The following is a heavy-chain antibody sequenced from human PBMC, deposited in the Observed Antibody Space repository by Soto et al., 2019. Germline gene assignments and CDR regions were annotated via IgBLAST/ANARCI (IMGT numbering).Heavy chain of an antibody. CDR1: GDSVSSNSAT. CDR2: TYYRSKWYS. D-gene: IGHD1-26*01. Sequence: PSQTLSLTCAISGDSVSSNSATWNWIRQSPSRGLEWLGRTYYRSKWYSDYAVSVKSRITINPDTSKNQFSLQLNSVTPEDTAVYYCARAAYSGSYQGYFDYWGQGNLVPVSS. V-gene: IGHV6-1*01. J-gene: IGHJ4*02. CDR3: ARAAYSGSYQGYFDY.